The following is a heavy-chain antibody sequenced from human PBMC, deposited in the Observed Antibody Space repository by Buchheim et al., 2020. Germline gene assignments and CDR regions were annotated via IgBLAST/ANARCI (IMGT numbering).Heavy chain of an antibody. Sequence: EVQLLESGGGLVQPGGSLRLSCAASGFTFSSYAMSWVRQAPGKGLEWVSAISGSGGSTYYADSVKGRFTISRDNSKNTLYLQMNSLRAEDTAVYYCAKGDYDSSGYNYLSWFDPWGQGTL. V-gene: IGHV3-23*01. CDR1: GFTFSSYA. CDR2: ISGSGGST. J-gene: IGHJ5*02. D-gene: IGHD3-22*01. CDR3: AKGDYDSSGYNYLSWFDP.